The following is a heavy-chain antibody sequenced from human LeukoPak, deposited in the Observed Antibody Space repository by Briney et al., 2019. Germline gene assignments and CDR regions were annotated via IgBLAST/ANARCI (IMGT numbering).Heavy chain of an antibody. CDR1: GFTFSTYG. Sequence: LPGGSLRLSCAASGFTFSTYGMTWVRQAPGKGLEWVSAISGSAATTFYADSVKGRFTISRDNSKNTLYLQMNSLGAEDTAVYYCAKDRGRYTVTTYFDYWGQGTLVTVSS. J-gene: IGHJ4*02. CDR2: ISGSAATT. V-gene: IGHV3-23*01. CDR3: AKDRGRYTVTTYFDY. D-gene: IGHD4-17*01.